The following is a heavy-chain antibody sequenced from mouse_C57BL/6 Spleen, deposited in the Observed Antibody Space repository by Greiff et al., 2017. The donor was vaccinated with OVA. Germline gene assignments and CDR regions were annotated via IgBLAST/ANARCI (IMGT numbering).Heavy chain of an antibody. CDR3: ARGDSSGYFDY. Sequence: VQLQQSGPELVKPGASVKISCKASGYAFSSSWMNWVKQRPGKGLEWIGRIYPGDGDTNYNGKFKGKATLTADKSSSTAYMQLSSLTSEDSAVYVCARGDSSGYFDYWGQGTTLTVSS. CDR1: GYAFSSSW. V-gene: IGHV1-82*01. CDR2: IYPGDGDT. D-gene: IGHD3-2*02. J-gene: IGHJ2*01.